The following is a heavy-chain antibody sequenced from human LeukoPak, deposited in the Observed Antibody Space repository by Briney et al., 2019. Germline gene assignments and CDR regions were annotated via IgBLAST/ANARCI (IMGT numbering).Heavy chain of an antibody. D-gene: IGHD6-19*01. CDR2: IYYSGST. V-gene: IGHV4-39*01. CDR3: ARRALIAVAGTRHFDY. CDR1: GGSISSSSCY. Sequence: SSKTLSLTCTVSGGSISSSSCYWGWIRQPPGKGLEWIGSIYYSGSTYYNPSLKSRVTISVDTSKNQFSLKLSSVTAADTAVYYCARRALIAVAGTRHFDYWGQGTLVTVSS. J-gene: IGHJ4*02.